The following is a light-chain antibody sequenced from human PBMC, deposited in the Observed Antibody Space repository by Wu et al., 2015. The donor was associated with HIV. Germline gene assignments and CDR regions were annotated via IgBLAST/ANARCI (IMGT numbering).Light chain of an antibody. V-gene: IGKV3-11*01. Sequence: SPGKSTLXCRASQSVSSYLAWYQQKPGQAPRLLISDASYRATGIPARFSGSGSGTDFTLTISSLEPEDFAVYYCQQRSNSWTFGQGTKVEIK. CDR3: QQRSNSWT. CDR1: QSVSSY. J-gene: IGKJ1*01. CDR2: DAS.